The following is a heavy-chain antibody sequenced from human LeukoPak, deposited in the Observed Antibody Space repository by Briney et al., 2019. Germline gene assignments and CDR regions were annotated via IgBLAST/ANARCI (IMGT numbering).Heavy chain of an antibody. CDR3: ARDPTRGYDFWSGYYEGGDY. CDR1: GYTFTGYY. CDR2: INPNSGGT. D-gene: IGHD3-3*01. Sequence: ASVKVSCKASGYTFTGYYMHWVRQAPGQGLEGMGWINPNSGGTNYAQKFQGRVTMTRDTSISTAYMELSRLSSDDTAVYYCARDPTRGYDFWSGYYEGGDYWGQGTLVTVSS. J-gene: IGHJ4*02. V-gene: IGHV1-2*02.